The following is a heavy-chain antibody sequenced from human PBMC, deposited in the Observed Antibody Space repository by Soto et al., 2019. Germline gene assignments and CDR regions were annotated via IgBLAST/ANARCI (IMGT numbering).Heavy chain of an antibody. CDR1: GGSISSGGYY. CDR3: ATGYGTLEVFDY. V-gene: IGHV4-31*02. Sequence: PSETLSLTCTVSGGSISSGGYYWSWIRQHPGKGLEWIGYIYYSGSTYYNPSLKSRVTISVDTSRNQFSLKLSSVTAADTAVYYCATGYGTLEVFDYWGQGTLVTVSS. J-gene: IGHJ4*02. D-gene: IGHD3-3*01. CDR2: IYYSGST.